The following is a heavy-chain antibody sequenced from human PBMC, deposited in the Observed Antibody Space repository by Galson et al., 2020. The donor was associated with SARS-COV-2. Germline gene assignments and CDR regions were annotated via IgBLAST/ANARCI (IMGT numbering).Heavy chain of an antibody. J-gene: IGHJ4*02. D-gene: IGHD3-22*01. CDR2: IHYSGTT. V-gene: IGHV4-59*08. Sequence: SEHQSLTCTVPDGSISTYHWNWIRQSPGKGLEWIAYIHYSGTTHYNPSLKRRVSISVDTSENQFSLRMSSVTAADTAVYYCARQGYYESCGYIAYYFYCWGQGTLGSVSS. CDR1: DGSISTYH. CDR3: ARQGYYESCGYIAYYFYC.